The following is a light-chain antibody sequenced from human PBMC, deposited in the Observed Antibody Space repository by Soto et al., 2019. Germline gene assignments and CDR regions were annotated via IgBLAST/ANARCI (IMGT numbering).Light chain of an antibody. Sequence: EIVLTQSPASLSWSTGERATVSCRASQSVPRHLAWYQQRPGLAPRLLIYDASSRAAGIPDRFSGSGSGTDFILTISSLQPEDFATYYCQQRHSYPITFGQGTRLEI. J-gene: IGKJ5*01. CDR3: QQRHSYPIT. CDR1: QSVPRH. V-gene: IGKV3-11*01. CDR2: DAS.